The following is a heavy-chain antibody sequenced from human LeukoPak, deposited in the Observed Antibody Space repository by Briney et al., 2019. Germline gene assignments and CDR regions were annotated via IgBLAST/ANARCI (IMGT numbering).Heavy chain of an antibody. Sequence: GASVKVSCKASVYTFTGYFVHWVRQAPGQGLEWMGWINPNSGGTNYAQKFQGRVTMTRDTSINTAYMELNRLTSDDTAVYYCARDQRQSHLGAIIDYWGRGTLVTVSS. CDR2: INPNSGGT. V-gene: IGHV1-2*02. D-gene: IGHD6-25*01. CDR3: ARDQRQSHLGAIIDY. CDR1: VYTFTGYF. J-gene: IGHJ4*01.